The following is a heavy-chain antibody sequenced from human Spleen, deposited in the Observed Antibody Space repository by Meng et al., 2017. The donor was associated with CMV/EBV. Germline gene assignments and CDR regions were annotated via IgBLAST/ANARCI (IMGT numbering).Heavy chain of an antibody. Sequence: GESLKISCVASGLTFQSYSLNCVRQAPGKGLEWVSSISGSGNVYYTDSVKGRFTISRDNAENSLYPQMDTLRAEDTAIYYCARDKLEGGPGLYDGSGQSHWGLGTLVTVSS. CDR1: GLTFQSYS. V-gene: IGHV3-69-1*01. D-gene: IGHD6-19*01. J-gene: IGHJ4*02. CDR2: ISGSGNV. CDR3: ARDKLEGGPGLYDGSGQSH.